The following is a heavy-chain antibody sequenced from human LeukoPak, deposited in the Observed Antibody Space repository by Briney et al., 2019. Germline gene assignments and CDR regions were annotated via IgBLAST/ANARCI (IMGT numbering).Heavy chain of an antibody. CDR1: GGSFSGYY. Sequence: SKTLSLTCAVYGGSFSGYYWSWIRQPPGKGLEWIGGINHSGSTNYNPSLKSRVTISVDTSKNQFSLKLSSVTAADTAVYYCARVGAARHFDYWGQGTLVTVSS. CDR3: ARVGAARHFDY. CDR2: INHSGST. J-gene: IGHJ4*02. V-gene: IGHV4-34*01. D-gene: IGHD6-6*01.